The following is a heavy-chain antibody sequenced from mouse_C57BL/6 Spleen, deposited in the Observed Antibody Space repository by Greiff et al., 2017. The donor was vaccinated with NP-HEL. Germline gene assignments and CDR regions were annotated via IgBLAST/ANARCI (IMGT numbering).Heavy chain of an antibody. V-gene: IGHV3-6*01. CDR2: ISYDGSN. Sequence: EVKLQESGPGLVKPSQSLSLTCSVTGYSITSGYYWNWIRQFPGNKLEWMGYISYDGSNNYNPSLKNRIAITRDTSKNQLFLKLNSVTTEDTATYYCAREGLERGAMDYWGQGTSVTVSS. CDR3: AREGLERGAMDY. J-gene: IGHJ4*01. CDR1: GYSITSGYY.